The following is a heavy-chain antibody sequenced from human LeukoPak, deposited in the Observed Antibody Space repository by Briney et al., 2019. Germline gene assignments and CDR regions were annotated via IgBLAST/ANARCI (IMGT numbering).Heavy chain of an antibody. V-gene: IGHV3-21*01. Sequence: GGSLRLSCAASGFIFSSYSMSWVRQAPGKGLEWVSFMSSSGSYIYYADSVKGRFTIARDNAKNSVYLEMNSLRADDTAVYYCARSARLMKGVVEVTALDDWGQGTLVTVSS. J-gene: IGHJ4*02. D-gene: IGHD3-3*01. CDR2: MSSSGSYI. CDR1: GFIFSSYS. CDR3: ARSARLMKGVVEVTALDD.